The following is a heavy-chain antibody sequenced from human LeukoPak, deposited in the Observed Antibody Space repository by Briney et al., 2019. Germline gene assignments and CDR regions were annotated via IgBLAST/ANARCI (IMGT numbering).Heavy chain of an antibody. CDR2: IYSGDNT. V-gene: IGHV3-53*01. Sequence: AGGSLRLSCAASGFTVSSNYMSWVRQAPGKGLEWVSVIYSGDNTYYADSVKGRFTISRDNSKNTLYLQMNSLRAEDTAVYYCARGGRQQLTPFDYWGQGTLVTVSS. J-gene: IGHJ4*02. CDR3: ARGGRQQLTPFDY. CDR1: GFTVSSNY. D-gene: IGHD6-13*01.